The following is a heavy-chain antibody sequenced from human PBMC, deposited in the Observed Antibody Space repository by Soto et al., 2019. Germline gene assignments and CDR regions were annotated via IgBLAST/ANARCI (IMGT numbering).Heavy chain of an antibody. CDR2: ISYDGSNK. J-gene: IGHJ4*02. D-gene: IGHD1-26*01. Sequence: LRLSCAASGFTFSSYCMHWVRQAPGKGLEWVAVISYDGSNKYYADSVKGRFTISRDNSKNTLYLQMNSLRAEDTAVYYCARSGSYDGYFDYWGQGTLVTVSS. V-gene: IGHV3-30*03. CDR3: ARSGSYDGYFDY. CDR1: GFTFSSYC.